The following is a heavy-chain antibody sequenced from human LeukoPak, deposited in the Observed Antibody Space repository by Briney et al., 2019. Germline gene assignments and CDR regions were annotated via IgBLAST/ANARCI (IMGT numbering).Heavy chain of an antibody. CDR2: INHSGST. D-gene: IGHD3-10*01. CDR1: GGSFSGYY. J-gene: IGHJ4*02. V-gene: IGHV4-34*01. Sequence: SETLSLACAVYGGSFSGYYWSWIRQPPGKGLEWIGEINHSGSTNYNPSLKSRVTISVDTSKNQFTLKLSSVTAADTAVYYCARFYGSGSYHKTIDYWGQGTLVTVSS. CDR3: ARFYGSGSYHKTIDY.